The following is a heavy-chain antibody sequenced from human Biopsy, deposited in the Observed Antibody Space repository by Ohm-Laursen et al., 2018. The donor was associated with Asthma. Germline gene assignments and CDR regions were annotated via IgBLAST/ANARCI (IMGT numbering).Heavy chain of an antibody. CDR3: ARCQVGYSSGWSLLLKKIYYSGMDV. V-gene: IGHV1-69*13. CDR1: GGTFSNFA. CDR2: IMTVFGTT. D-gene: IGHD6-19*01. Sequence: VASVKASCKAPGGTFSNFAISWVRQAPGQGLEWLGGIMTVFGTTNYAQKFQGRVTITADESTSTAYMEVTSQRSEDTAIYYCARCQVGYSSGWSLLLKKIYYSGMDVWGQGTAVTVSS. J-gene: IGHJ6*02.